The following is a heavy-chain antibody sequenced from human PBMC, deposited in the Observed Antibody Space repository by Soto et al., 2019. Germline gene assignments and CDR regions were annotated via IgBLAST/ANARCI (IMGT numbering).Heavy chain of an antibody. CDR1: GYTFTNYW. Sequence: GESLQISCKGSGYTFTNYWIGWVRQMPGKGPEWMGIIYPGDSDTKYNPSFQGQVTISAGKSITTTYLQWSSLQASDTAIEYGADSIFPYGMDACDQGPTVTV. J-gene: IGHJ6*02. CDR3: ADSIFPYGMDA. V-gene: IGHV5-51*01. CDR2: IYPGDSDT. D-gene: IGHD3-9*01.